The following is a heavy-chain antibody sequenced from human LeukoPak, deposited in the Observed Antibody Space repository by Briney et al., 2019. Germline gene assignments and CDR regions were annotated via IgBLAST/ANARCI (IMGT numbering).Heavy chain of an antibody. J-gene: IGHJ4*02. CDR1: GFTFSSYS. CDR3: ARDNYDSSGYYVGFDY. Sequence: GGSLRLSCAASGFTFSSYSMNWIRQAPGKGLEWVSSISSSSSYIYYADSVKGRLTISRDNAKNSLYLQMNSLRAEDTAVYYCARDNYDSSGYYVGFDYWGQGTLVTVSS. V-gene: IGHV3-21*01. D-gene: IGHD3-22*01. CDR2: ISSSSSYI.